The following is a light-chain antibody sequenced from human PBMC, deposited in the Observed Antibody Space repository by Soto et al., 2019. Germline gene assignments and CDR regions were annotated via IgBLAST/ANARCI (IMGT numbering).Light chain of an antibody. CDR3: SAYASISTRV. V-gene: IGLV2-14*01. J-gene: IGLJ3*02. Sequence: QSALTQPASVSGSPGQSITISCTGTSSDVGSYNYVSWYQQHPGKAPKLMIYEVSNRPSGVSNRVSGSKSGNTASLTISGLQAEDAANYYCSAYASISTRVGVGGTQLTV. CDR2: EVS. CDR1: SSDVGSYNY.